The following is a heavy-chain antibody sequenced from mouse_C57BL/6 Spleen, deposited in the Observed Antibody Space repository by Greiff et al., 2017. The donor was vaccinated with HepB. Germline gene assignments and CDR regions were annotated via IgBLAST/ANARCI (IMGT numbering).Heavy chain of an antibody. J-gene: IGHJ2*01. CDR2: INPNNGGT. D-gene: IGHD1-1*01. CDR3: ARQGGNYGSSYFDY. Sequence: VQLKESGPELVKPGASVKIPCKASGYTFTDYNMDWVKQSHGKSLEWIGDINPNNGGTIYNQKFKGKATLTVDKSSSTAYMELRSLTSEDTAVYYCARQGGNYGSSYFDYWGQGTTLTVSS. V-gene: IGHV1-18*01. CDR1: GYTFTDYN.